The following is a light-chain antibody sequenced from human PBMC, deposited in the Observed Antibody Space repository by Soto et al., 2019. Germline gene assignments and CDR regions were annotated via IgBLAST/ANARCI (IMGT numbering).Light chain of an antibody. CDR2: EVN. J-gene: IGLJ1*01. CDR3: SLYISGSTYV. CDR1: SSNIGSNT. Sequence: QSALTQPPSASGTPGQRVTISCSGSSSNIGSNTVNWYQQPPGTAPKLIMYEVNTRPSGVPDRFSGSKSGSTASLTISGLQAEDEADYYCSLYISGSTYVFGTGTKVTVL. V-gene: IGLV2-18*01.